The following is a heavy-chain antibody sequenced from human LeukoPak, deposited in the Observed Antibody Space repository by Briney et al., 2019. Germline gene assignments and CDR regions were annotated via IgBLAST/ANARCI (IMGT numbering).Heavy chain of an antibody. CDR1: GFSLSTSGMC. Sequence: SGPTLVNPTQTLTLTCTFSGFSLSTSGMCVSWIRQPPGKALEWLALIDWDADTYYSTSLKTRLTISRDTSKNQVVLTMTNMDPVDTATYYCTRTYSGSYPVHYWGQGTLVTVSS. J-gene: IGHJ4*02. V-gene: IGHV2-70*13. CDR2: IDWDADT. D-gene: IGHD1-26*01. CDR3: TRTYSGSYPVHY.